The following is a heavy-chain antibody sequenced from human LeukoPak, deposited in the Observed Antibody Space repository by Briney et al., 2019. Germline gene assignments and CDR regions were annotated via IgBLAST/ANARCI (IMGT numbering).Heavy chain of an antibody. D-gene: IGHD1-14*01. CDR3: AKETPNTGWFDP. Sequence: ASVKVSCKASGHTFTTYYVHLVRQAPGQGLEWMGVINPSGDGTNYPQRFQGRVTLTRDTSTSTVYMELSSLRSEDMAIYYCAKETPNTGWFDPWGQGTLVTVSS. CDR1: GHTFTTYY. J-gene: IGHJ5*02. V-gene: IGHV1-46*01. CDR2: INPSGDGT.